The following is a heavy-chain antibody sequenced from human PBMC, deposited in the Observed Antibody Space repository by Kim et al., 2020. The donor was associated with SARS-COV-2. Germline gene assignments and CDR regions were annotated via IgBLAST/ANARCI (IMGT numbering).Heavy chain of an antibody. J-gene: IGHJ5*02. V-gene: IGHV1-8*01. D-gene: IGHD6-19*01. CDR2: MNPNSGNT. CDR3: ARHRSGRNDNWFDP. CDR1: GYTFTSYD. Sequence: ASVKVSCKASGYTFTSYDINWVRQATGQGLEWLGWMNPNSGNTGYSEKFRGRITMTREISTSTAYMELSSLTSEDTAMYYCARHRSGRNDNWFDPWGQGTLVTVSS.